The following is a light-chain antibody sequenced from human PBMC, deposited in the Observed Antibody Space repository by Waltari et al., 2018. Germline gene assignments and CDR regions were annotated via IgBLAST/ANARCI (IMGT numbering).Light chain of an antibody. V-gene: IGKV1-5*03. J-gene: IGKJ2*01. CDR3: QQYSSHYT. CDR2: KAS. Sequence: DIQMTQSPSTLSASVGDRVTITCRASQSILTWLAWYQQKPGKATKLLIYKASNLQSGVPSRFGGSGSGTEFSLTISSLQPDDFATDYGQQYSSHYTFGQGTKLDIK. CDR1: QSILTW.